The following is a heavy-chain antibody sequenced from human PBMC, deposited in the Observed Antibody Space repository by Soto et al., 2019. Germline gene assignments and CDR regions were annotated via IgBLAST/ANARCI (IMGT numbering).Heavy chain of an antibody. CDR1: GFTFSSYA. CDR2: ISYDGSNK. J-gene: IGHJ3*02. Sequence: QVQLVESGGGVVQPGRSLRLSCAASGFTFSSYAMHWVRQAPGKGLEWVAVISYDGSNKYYADSVKGRFTISRDNSKNTRYLQMNSLRAEDTAVYYCARGRTGQAVGDACDIWGQGTMVTVSS. D-gene: IGHD1-1*01. V-gene: IGHV3-30-3*01. CDR3: ARGRTGQAVGDACDI.